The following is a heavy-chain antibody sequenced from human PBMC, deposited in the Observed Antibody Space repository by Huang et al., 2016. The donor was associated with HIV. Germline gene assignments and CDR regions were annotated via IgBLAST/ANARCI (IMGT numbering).Heavy chain of an antibody. Sequence: HLQESGPGLVKPSETLSLTCSVSGGSIKSTNFYWGWIRQPPGHGLEWIGRIYNSGDASYNPSLKSRVTISVDTSKKQFSLKLNFVTAADTAIYYCVRQTFYYDSGGYPPDYWGQGTLVIVSS. J-gene: IGHJ4*02. V-gene: IGHV4-39*01. CDR2: IYNSGDA. CDR1: GGSIKSTNFY. D-gene: IGHD3-22*01. CDR3: VRQTFYYDSGGYPPDY.